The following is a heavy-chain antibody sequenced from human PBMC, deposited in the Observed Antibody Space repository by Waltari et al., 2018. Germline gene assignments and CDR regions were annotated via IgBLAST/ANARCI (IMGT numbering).Heavy chain of an antibody. CDR1: GYTLSDYG. CDR3: ARERHRLMEEGYLMALDP. Sequence: QVQLVQSGAEVKKPGASVKVSCKASGYTLSDYGISCVRQAPGQGLEWMGWISGNNGHTNHAQKFQGRLIMTEDTSATTVYMELTYLTSDDTAVYYCARERHRLMEEGYLMALDPWGQGTLVTVSS. V-gene: IGHV1-18*01. D-gene: IGHD2-21*01. J-gene: IGHJ5*02. CDR2: ISGNNGHT.